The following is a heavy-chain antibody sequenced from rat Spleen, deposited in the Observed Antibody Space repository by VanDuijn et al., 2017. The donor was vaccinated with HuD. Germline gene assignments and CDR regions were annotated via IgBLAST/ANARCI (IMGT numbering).Heavy chain of an antibody. Sequence: QVQLKESGPGLVQPSQTLSLTCTVSGFSLTSYHVSWVRQPPGKGLEWIAAISSGGSTYYNSALKSRLSISRDTSKSQVFLKMNSLQTEDTAIYFCTGGGYWGQGVMVTVSS. V-gene: IGHV2S12*01. D-gene: IGHD1-11*01. J-gene: IGHJ2*01. CDR2: ISSGGST. CDR3: TGGGY. CDR1: GFSLTSYH.